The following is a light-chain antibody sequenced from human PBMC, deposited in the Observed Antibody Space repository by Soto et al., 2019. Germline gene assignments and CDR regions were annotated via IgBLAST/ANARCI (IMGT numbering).Light chain of an antibody. J-gene: IGKJ2*01. Sequence: EIVLTQSPATLSLSPGERATLFCRASQSISTYLAWYQQKSGQAPRLLIYEASNRATGIPARFSGGGCGTDFTLAVSSLEPEDFAVYYCQHRSNLPPTFGQGTKLEI. CDR2: EAS. V-gene: IGKV3-11*01. CDR1: QSISTY. CDR3: QHRSNLPPT.